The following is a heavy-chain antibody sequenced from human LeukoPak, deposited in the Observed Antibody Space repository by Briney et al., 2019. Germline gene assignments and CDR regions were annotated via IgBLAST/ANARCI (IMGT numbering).Heavy chain of an antibody. Sequence: GGSLRLSCAASGFTFSSYWMSWVRQAPGKGQEWVANIKQDGSEKYYVDSVKGRFTISRDNAKNSLYLQMNSLRAEDTAVYYCARDLNVLLWFGELLTYWDYYGMDVWGQGTTVTVSS. CDR2: IKQDGSEK. J-gene: IGHJ6*02. CDR1: GFTFSSYW. D-gene: IGHD3-10*01. CDR3: ARDLNVLLWFGELLTYWDYYGMDV. V-gene: IGHV3-7*01.